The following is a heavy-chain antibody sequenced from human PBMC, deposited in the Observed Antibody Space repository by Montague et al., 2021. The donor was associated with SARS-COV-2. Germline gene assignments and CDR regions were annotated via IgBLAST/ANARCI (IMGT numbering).Heavy chain of an antibody. CDR3: VRGRNGYNVGESDY. Sequence: SLRLSCAASGFSFGSYWMKWVRQAPGKGLEWVANINQDGSRIHYVDSVKGRFTISRDNAQNSLHLQMNSLRVEDTAIYFCVRGRNGYNVGESDYWGQGTLVTVSS. J-gene: IGHJ4*02. CDR2: INQDGSRI. CDR1: GFSFGSYW. D-gene: IGHD5/OR15-5a*01. V-gene: IGHV3-7*03.